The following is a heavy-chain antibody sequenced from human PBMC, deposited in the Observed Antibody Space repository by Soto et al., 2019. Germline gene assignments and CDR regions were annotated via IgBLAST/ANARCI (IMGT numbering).Heavy chain of an antibody. CDR2: IYYSGST. V-gene: IGHV4-31*03. CDR1: GGSISSGGYY. D-gene: IGHD3-10*01. J-gene: IGHJ4*02. Sequence: SETLSLTCTVSGGSISSGGYYWSWIRQHPGKGLEWIGYIYYSGSTYYNPSLKSRVTISVDTSKNQFSLKLSSVTAADTAVYYCARVEASGSYSFDYWGQGTLVTVS. CDR3: ARVEASGSYSFDY.